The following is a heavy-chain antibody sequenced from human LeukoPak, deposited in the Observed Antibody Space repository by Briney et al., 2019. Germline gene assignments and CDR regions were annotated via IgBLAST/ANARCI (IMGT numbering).Heavy chain of an antibody. J-gene: IGHJ4*02. CDR3: GITMVRGVIIYGIDY. D-gene: IGHD3-10*01. CDR2: IYYSGST. V-gene: IGHV4-59*01. Sequence: KPSETLSLTCTVSGGSISSYYWSWIRQPPGKGLEWIGYIYYSGSTNYNPSLKSRVTISVDTSKNQFSLKLSSVTAADTAVYYCGITMVRGVIIYGIDYWGQGTLVTVSS. CDR1: GGSISSYY.